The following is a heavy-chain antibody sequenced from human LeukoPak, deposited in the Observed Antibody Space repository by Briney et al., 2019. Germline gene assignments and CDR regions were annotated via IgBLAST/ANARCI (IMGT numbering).Heavy chain of an antibody. CDR1: GGTFSSYA. CDR3: ARDGLYCSSTSCFDY. J-gene: IGHJ4*02. Sequence: ASVKVSCKASGGTFSSYAISWVRQAPGQGLEWMGGIIPIFGTANYAQKFQGRVTITTDESTSTAYMELSSLRSEDTAVYYCARDGLYCSSTSCFDYWGQGTLVTVSS. D-gene: IGHD2-2*01. V-gene: IGHV1-69*05. CDR2: IIPIFGTA.